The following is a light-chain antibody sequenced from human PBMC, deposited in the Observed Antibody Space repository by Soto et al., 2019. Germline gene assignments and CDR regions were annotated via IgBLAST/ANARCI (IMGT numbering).Light chain of an antibody. CDR1: QSVSSN. V-gene: IGKV3-15*01. CDR3: QEYNNWPPWT. Sequence: EIGMTQSPATLSVSPGERATLSCRASQSVSSNLAWYQKKPGQAPRLLIYGSSTRATGIPARFSGSGSGTDFTLGNSGLQSEDFALYYGQEYNNWPPWTGGQGTKVEIK. J-gene: IGKJ1*01. CDR2: GSS.